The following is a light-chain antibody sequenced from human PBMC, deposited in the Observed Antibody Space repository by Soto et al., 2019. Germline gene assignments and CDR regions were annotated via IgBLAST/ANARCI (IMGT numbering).Light chain of an antibody. Sequence: QSALTQPASVSGSPGQSITISCTGTSSDVGGYNYVSWYQLHPGKAPKLMVYEVSYRPSGVSSRFSGSKSANTASLTISGLQAEGEADYYCSSYASSTAYVFGTGTKVTVL. V-gene: IGLV2-14*01. J-gene: IGLJ1*01. CDR1: SSDVGGYNY. CDR3: SSYASSTAYV. CDR2: EVS.